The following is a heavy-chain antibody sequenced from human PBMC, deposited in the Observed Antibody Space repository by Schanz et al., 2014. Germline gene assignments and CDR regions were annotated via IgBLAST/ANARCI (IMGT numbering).Heavy chain of an antibody. Sequence: QVQLVESGGGVVKPGGSLRLSCVVSGFTFSDYYMSWIRQAPGKGLEWVSYISSSSIYTNYADSVKGRFTISRDNAKNSLYLQMNSLRAEDTAVYYCAREVGGSFGQHYWGQGALVTVSS. J-gene: IGHJ4*02. CDR1: GFTFSDYY. D-gene: IGHD1-26*01. V-gene: IGHV3-11*06. CDR2: ISSSSIYT. CDR3: AREVGGSFGQHY.